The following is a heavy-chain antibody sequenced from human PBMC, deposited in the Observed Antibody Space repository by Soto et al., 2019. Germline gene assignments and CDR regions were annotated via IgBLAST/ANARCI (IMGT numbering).Heavy chain of an antibody. D-gene: IGHD3-3*01. J-gene: IGHJ4*02. CDR3: ANLIRFITFFGVFITVFAY. CDR1: GGSFSGYY. CDR2: INHSGST. Sequence: PSETLSLTCAVYGGSFSGYYWSWIRQPPGKGLEWIGEINHSGSTNYNPSLKSRVTISVDTSKNQFSLKLSSVTAADTAVYYCANLIRFITFFGVFITVFAYGGQGTLVPVSA. V-gene: IGHV4-34*01.